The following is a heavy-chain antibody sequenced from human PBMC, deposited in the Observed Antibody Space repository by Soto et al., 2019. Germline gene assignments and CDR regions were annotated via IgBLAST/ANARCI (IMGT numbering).Heavy chain of an antibody. D-gene: IGHD5-18*01. CDR3: ARGPQDKAMAMSVDY. V-gene: IGHV1-2*04. CDR2: INPNSGGT. J-gene: IGHJ4*02. CDR1: GYRFTGYY. Sequence: ASVKRSCKASGYRFTGYYMHWVRHTHRQGLEWMGWINPNSGGTNYAQKFQGWVTMTRDTSISTAYMELSRLRSDDTAVYYCARGPQDKAMAMSVDYWGPGTLVTVSS.